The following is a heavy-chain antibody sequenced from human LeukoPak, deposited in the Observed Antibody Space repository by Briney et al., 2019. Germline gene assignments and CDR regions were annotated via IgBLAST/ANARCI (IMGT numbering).Heavy chain of an antibody. CDR2: INPNSGGT. V-gene: IGHV1-2*02. D-gene: IGHD1-7*01. Sequence: GASVKVSCKASGYTFTGYYMHWVRQAPGQGLEWMGWINPNSGGTNYAQKFQGRVTMTRDTSISTAYMELSRLRSDDTAVYYCASVDISSGITGTTYYYGMDVWGQGTTVTVSS. CDR1: GYTFTGYY. CDR3: ASVDISSGITGTTYYYGMDV. J-gene: IGHJ6*02.